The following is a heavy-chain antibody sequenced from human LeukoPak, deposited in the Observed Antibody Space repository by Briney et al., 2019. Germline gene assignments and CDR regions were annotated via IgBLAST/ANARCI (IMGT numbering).Heavy chain of an antibody. J-gene: IGHJ4*02. V-gene: IGHV3-74*01. CDR2: MKSDGSEI. D-gene: IGHD6-13*01. Sequence: GGSLRLSCAGSGFSFSGTWMHWVRQLPGEGPVWVSGMKSDGSEINYADSVKGRFTISRDNARNTLHLQMNSLRAEDTAVYYCARARYSSSSYSNFHPRLFDYWGQGTLVTVSS. CDR1: GFSFSGTW. CDR3: ARARYSSSSYSNFHPRLFDY.